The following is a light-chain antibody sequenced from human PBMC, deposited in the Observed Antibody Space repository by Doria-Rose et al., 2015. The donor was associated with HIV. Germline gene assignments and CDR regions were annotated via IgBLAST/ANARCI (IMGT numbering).Light chain of an antibody. CDR2: DAS. CDR1: QRVKSSY. Sequence: EIVLTQSPGTLSLSPGERATLSCRASQRVKSSYLAWYQQKPGQAPRLLIYDASTRATGIPDRFRGSGPGTDFPLTISRLEPEDVAVYYCQQYGTSRGTFGQGTRLEIK. V-gene: IGKV3-20*01. J-gene: IGKJ5*01. CDR3: QQYGTSRGT.